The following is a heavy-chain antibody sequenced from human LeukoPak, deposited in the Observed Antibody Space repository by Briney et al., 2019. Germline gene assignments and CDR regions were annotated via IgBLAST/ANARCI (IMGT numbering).Heavy chain of an antibody. CDR2: INAGSGNT. D-gene: IGHD6-19*01. J-gene: IGHJ6*04. CDR3: ASGQYSSGWYLGNYYYGMDV. V-gene: IGHV1-3*01. CDR1: GYTFSSYA. Sequence: ASVKDSCKDSGYTFSSYAMHWVRQAPGQRLEWMGWINAGSGNTKYSLKFQGRVTITRDTSASTAYMELSSLRSEDTAVYYCASGQYSSGWYLGNYYYGMDVWGKGTTVTVSS.